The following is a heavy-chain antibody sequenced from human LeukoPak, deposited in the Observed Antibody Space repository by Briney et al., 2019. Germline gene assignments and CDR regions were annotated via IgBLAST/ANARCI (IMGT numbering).Heavy chain of an antibody. V-gene: IGHV3-74*01. CDR2: ISPDGSST. CDR3: ARLKGITPQPMTEGFDI. D-gene: IGHD3-16*01. J-gene: IGHJ3*02. Sequence: GGSLRLSCAASGFSFSSSWMLWVRQTPGKGLVWLSRISPDGSSTSYADSVKGRFTVSRDIARNTLSLQMNSLRAEDSAVYCCARLKGITPQPMTEGFDIWGQGTMVTVSS. CDR1: GFSFSSSW.